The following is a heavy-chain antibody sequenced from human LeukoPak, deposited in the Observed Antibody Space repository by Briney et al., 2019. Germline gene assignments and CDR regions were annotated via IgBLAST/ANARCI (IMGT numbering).Heavy chain of an antibody. CDR3: ARGGGYGRNWFDP. J-gene: IGHJ5*02. Sequence: PSEPLSLTCIVSGGSISSYHWSWIRQPAGKRLEWIGHTYTSGSSNYNPSLKSRVTMSVDTSNNQFSLKLNSVTAADTAVYYCARGGGYGRNWFDPWGQGTLVIVSS. CDR1: GGSISSYH. CDR2: TYTSGSS. D-gene: IGHD2-15*01. V-gene: IGHV4-4*07.